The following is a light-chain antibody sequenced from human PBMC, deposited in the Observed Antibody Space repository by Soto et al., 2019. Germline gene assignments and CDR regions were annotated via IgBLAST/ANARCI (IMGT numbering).Light chain of an antibody. CDR3: QQRSNGPLFT. CDR1: QSIGSN. V-gene: IGKV3-11*01. J-gene: IGKJ3*01. Sequence: EIVLTQSPATLSLSPGERATLSCRASQSIGSNLAWYQQKPGQAPRLLIYDASNRATGIPARFSGSGSGTDFTLTISSLEPEDFAVYYCQQRSNGPLFTFGPGTKGDVK. CDR2: DAS.